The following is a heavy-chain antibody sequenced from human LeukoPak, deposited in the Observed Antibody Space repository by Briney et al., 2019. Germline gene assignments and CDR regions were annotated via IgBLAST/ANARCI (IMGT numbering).Heavy chain of an antibody. CDR1: GFTFTNYW. Sequence: GGSLRLSCAASGFTFTNYWMHWVRQAPGMGLVWVSRLPPDELGIIYADSVKGRFSVSRDNAKNTVYLQMNNLRVDDTAMYYCVGTIASRGSEYWGQGALVTVSS. CDR2: LPPDELGI. V-gene: IGHV3-74*01. J-gene: IGHJ4*02. CDR3: VGTIASRGSEY. D-gene: IGHD6-6*01.